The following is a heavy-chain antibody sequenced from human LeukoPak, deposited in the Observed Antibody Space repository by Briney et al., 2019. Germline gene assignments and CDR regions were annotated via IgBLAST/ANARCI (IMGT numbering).Heavy chain of an antibody. CDR3: ARKFDWLLAYYYYYGMDV. CDR1: GFTFSSYS. J-gene: IGHJ6*04. V-gene: IGHV3-21*01. Sequence: PGGSLRLSCAASGFTFSSYSMNWVRQAPGKGLEWVSSISSSSSYIYYADSVKGRFTISRDNAKNSLYLQMNSQRAEDTAVYYCARKFDWLLAYYYYYGMDVWGKGTTVTVSS. CDR2: ISSSSSYI. D-gene: IGHD3-9*01.